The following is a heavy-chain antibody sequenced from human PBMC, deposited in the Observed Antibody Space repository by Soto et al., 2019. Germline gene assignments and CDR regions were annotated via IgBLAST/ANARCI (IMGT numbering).Heavy chain of an antibody. Sequence: QVQLQESGPGLVKPSETLSLTCTVSGGSISSYYWSWIRQPPGKGLEWIGYIYYSGSTNYNPSLTRRVTISVDTSKNQFSLKLSSVTAADTAVYYCARVFRIGSSWYLGYYFDYWGQGTLVTVSS. V-gene: IGHV4-59*01. CDR3: ARVFRIGSSWYLGYYFDY. J-gene: IGHJ4*02. D-gene: IGHD6-13*01. CDR2: IYYSGST. CDR1: GGSISSYY.